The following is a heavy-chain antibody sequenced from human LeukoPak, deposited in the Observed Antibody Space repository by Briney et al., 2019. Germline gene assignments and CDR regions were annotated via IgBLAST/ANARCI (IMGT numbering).Heavy chain of an antibody. V-gene: IGHV1-8*01. D-gene: IGHD6-6*01. Sequence: ASVKVSCKASGYTFTSYDINWVRQATGQGLEWMGWMNPNSGNTGYAQKFQGRVTMTRNTSISTAYMELSSLRSDDTAVYYCARARPGGYYYYYYGMDVWGQGTTVTVSS. CDR3: ARARPGGYYYYYYGMDV. CDR2: MNPNSGNT. J-gene: IGHJ6*02. CDR1: GYTFTSYD.